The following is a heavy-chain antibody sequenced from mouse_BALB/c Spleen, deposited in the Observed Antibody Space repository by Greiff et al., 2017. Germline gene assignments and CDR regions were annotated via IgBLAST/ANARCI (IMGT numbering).Heavy chain of an antibody. CDR1: GFTFSSYG. CDR2: INSNGGST. D-gene: IGHD2-4*01. J-gene: IGHJ3*01. Sequence: EVHLVESGGGLVQPGGSLKLSCAASGFTFSSYGMSWVRQTPDKRLELVATINSNGGSTYYPDSVKGRFTISRDNAKNTLYLQMSSLKSEDTAMYYCARGDDYAAWFAYWGQGTLVTVSA. CDR3: ARGDDYAAWFAY. V-gene: IGHV5-6-3*01.